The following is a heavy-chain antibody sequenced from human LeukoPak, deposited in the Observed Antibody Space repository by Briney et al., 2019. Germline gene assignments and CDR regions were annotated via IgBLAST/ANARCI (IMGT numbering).Heavy chain of an antibody. J-gene: IGHJ4*02. CDR3: ARRSYFDSGTAYFDF. CDR1: GGSMSSGGYH. Sequence: ASETLSLTCTVSGGSMSSGGYHWGWIRQPPGKGLEWIGSIYYTGSTDYTPSLKSRVTISSDTSRNQFSLRLISVTAADTAAYYCARRSYFDSGTAYFDFWVQGTLVTVSS. D-gene: IGHD3-22*01. V-gene: IGHV4-39*01. CDR2: IYYTGST.